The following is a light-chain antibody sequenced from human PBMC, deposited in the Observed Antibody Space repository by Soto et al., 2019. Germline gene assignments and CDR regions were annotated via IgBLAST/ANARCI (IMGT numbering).Light chain of an antibody. CDR1: SSDVGGYNY. V-gene: IGLV2-8*01. CDR2: EVS. CDR3: SSYAGSNNRVV. J-gene: IGLJ2*01. Sequence: QSALTQPPSASGSPGQSVTISCTGTSSDVGGYNYVSWYQQHPGKAPKLMIYEVSKRPSGVPDRFSGSKSGNTASLTVSGLQAEDEADYYCSSYAGSNNRVVVGGGTKVTVL.